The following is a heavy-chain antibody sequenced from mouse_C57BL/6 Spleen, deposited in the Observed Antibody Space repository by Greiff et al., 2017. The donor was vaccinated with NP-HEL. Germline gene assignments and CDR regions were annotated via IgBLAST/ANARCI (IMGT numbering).Heavy chain of an antibody. CDR1: GFSLTSYG. V-gene: IGHV2-2*01. CDR3: ARGARLYAMDY. CDR2: IWSGGST. D-gene: IGHD3-1*01. J-gene: IGHJ4*01. Sequence: VQLKESGPGLVQPSQSLSITCTVSGFSLTSYGVHWVRQSPGKGLEWLGVIWSGGSTDYNAAFISRLSISKDNSKSQVFFKMNSLQADDTAIYYCARGARLYAMDYWGQGTSVTVSS.